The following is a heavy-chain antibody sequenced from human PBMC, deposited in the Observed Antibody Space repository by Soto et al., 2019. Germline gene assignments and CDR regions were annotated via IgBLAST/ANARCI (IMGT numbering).Heavy chain of an antibody. CDR1: GYTFTIYW. V-gene: IGHV5-51*01. CDR2: IYPSDSDT. Sequence: GESLKISCKGSGYTFTIYWIGWVRQMPGKGPEWMGIIYPSDSDTRYSPSFQGQVTISADQSINTAYLQWDSLKASDTAIYYCARPANTVADHFDLWGQGTPVTVSS. J-gene: IGHJ4*02. D-gene: IGHD4-17*01. CDR3: ARPANTVADHFDL.